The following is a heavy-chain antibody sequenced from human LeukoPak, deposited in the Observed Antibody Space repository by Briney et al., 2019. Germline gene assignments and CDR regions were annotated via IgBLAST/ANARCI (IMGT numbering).Heavy chain of an antibody. CDR1: GYTFTSYA. Sequence: ASVKVSCKASGYTFTSYAMHWVRQAPGQRLEWMGWINAGNGNTKYSQKFQGRVTMTRNTSISTAYMELSSLRSEDTAVYYCAVIAAAGTWAFDIWGQGTMVTVSS. CDR2: INAGNGNT. CDR3: AVIAAAGTWAFDI. V-gene: IGHV1-3*01. J-gene: IGHJ3*02. D-gene: IGHD6-13*01.